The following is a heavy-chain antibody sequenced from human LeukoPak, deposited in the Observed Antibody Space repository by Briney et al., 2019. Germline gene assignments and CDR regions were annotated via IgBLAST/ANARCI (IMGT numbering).Heavy chain of an antibody. Sequence: PAGSLRLSCAASGFTFSGHWMSWVRQAPGKGLEWVANINQGGSDKYYVDSMKGRFTISRDNANNLLYLQVNSLRGEDTAVYYCTRDRSRAEDDWGQGTLVTVSS. J-gene: IGHJ4*02. CDR3: TRDRSRAEDD. D-gene: IGHD1-14*01. CDR1: GFTFSGHW. V-gene: IGHV3-7*01. CDR2: INQGGSDK.